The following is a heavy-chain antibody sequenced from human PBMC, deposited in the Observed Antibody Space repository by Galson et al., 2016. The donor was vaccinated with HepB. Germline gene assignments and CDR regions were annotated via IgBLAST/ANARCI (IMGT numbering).Heavy chain of an antibody. CDR2: ISSSSSYI. CDR3: AREGVGIAVAATAFDY. V-gene: IGHV3-11*06. J-gene: IGHJ4*02. CDR1: GFTFSYYY. Sequence: SLRLSCAASGFTFSYYYMSWIRQAPGKGLEWVAYISSSSSYIYYADSVKGRFTISRDNAKKSLYLQMNSLRAEDTAGYYCAREGVGIAVAATAFDYWGQGILVTVSS. D-gene: IGHD6-19*01.